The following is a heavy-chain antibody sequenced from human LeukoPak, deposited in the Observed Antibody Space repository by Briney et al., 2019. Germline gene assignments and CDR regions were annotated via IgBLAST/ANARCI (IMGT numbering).Heavy chain of an antibody. J-gene: IGHJ6*03. V-gene: IGHV4-39*01. CDR3: AAPADSSGYSPYYYYYMDV. D-gene: IGHD3-22*01. CDR1: GGSISSSSYY. Sequence: SETLSLTCTVSGGSISSSSYYWGWIRQPPGKGLEWIGSIYYSGSTYYNPSLKSRVTISVDTSKNQFSLKLSSVTAADTAVYYCAAPADSSGYSPYYYYYMDVWGKGTTVTVSS. CDR2: IYYSGST.